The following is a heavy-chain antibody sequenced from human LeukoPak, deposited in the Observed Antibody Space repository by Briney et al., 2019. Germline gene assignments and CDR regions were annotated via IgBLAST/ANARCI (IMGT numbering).Heavy chain of an antibody. D-gene: IGHD3-10*01. CDR2: IYWNDDK. Sequence: SGPTLVNPTQTLTLTCTFSGFSLSTSGVGVGWIRQPPGKALEWLAFIYWNDDKRYSPSLKSRLTITKDTSKNQVVLKMTNMDPVDTATYYCAHTRITMVRGVVFDYWGQGTLVTVSS. J-gene: IGHJ4*02. V-gene: IGHV2-5*01. CDR3: AHTRITMVRGVVFDY. CDR1: GFSLSTSGVG.